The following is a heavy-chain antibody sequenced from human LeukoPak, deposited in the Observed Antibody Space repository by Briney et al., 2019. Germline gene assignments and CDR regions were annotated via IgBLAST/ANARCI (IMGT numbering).Heavy chain of an antibody. J-gene: IGHJ4*02. V-gene: IGHV3-7*04. Sequence: GGSLRLSCAASGFSLVNFWMSWVRQAPGKGLEWVANINQDSSDNHYVDSMKGRVTISRDNARNSLYLQMNSLRDEDTALYYCARGRLCSSTSCWFDYWGQGTLVTVSP. CDR1: GFSLVNFW. CDR2: INQDSSDN. CDR3: ARGRLCSSTSCWFDY. D-gene: IGHD2-2*01.